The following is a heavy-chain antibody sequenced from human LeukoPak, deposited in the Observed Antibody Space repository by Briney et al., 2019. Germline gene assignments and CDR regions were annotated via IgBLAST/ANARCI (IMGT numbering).Heavy chain of an antibody. CDR2: INPICCST. Sequence: ASVKVSCKASRYTFTSYYMHWVRQAPGQGLEWMGIINPICCSTRQAQKFQGRVTMSRVMSTSTDYMELSRLRSDDTAVYYCARDPNYDILTGTNWFDPWGEETLVTVSS. J-gene: IGHJ5*02. D-gene: IGHD3-9*01. V-gene: IGHV1-46*01. CDR3: ARDPNYDILTGTNWFDP. CDR1: RYTFTSYY.